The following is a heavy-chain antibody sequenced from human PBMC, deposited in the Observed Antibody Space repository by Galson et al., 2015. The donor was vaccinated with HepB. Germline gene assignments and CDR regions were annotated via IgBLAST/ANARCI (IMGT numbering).Heavy chain of an antibody. CDR2: ISSSSSCI. Sequence: SLRLSCAASGFTFSSYSMNWVRQAPGKGLEWVSSISSSSSCIYYADSVKGRFTISRDNAKNSLYLQMNSLRAEDTDVYYCASWPTDNYGDYPSYYYYYGMDVWGQGTTVTVSS. CDR3: ASWPTDNYGDYPSYYYYYGMDV. CDR1: GFTFSSYS. D-gene: IGHD4-17*01. J-gene: IGHJ6*02. V-gene: IGHV3-21*01.